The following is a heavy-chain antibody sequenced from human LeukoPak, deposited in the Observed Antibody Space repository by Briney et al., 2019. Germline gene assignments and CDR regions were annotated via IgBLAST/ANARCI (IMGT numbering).Heavy chain of an antibody. CDR1: GFTFSSSW. V-gene: IGHV3-74*01. CDR3: AALTLIIP. Sequence: PGGSLRLSCAASGFTFSSSWMHWVRHAPGKGLVWVSRINSDGSTTNYADSVKGRFTISRDNAKNTLFLQMNSLRAEDTAVYYCAALTLIIPWGQGTPVTVSS. J-gene: IGHJ4*02. D-gene: IGHD3-22*01. CDR2: INSDGSTT.